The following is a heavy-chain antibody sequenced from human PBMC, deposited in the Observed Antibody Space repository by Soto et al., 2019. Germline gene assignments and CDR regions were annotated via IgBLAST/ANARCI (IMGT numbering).Heavy chain of an antibody. CDR2: INHSGST. Sequence: QVQLQQWGAGLLKPSETLSLTCAVYGGSFSGYYWSWIRQPPGKGLEWIGEINHSGSTNYNPSLKRRVTISVDTSKNQFSLKLSSVTAADTAVYYCAIGIVSYERPYYYGMDVWGQGTTVTVSS. D-gene: IGHD3-16*02. J-gene: IGHJ6*02. V-gene: IGHV4-34*01. CDR3: AIGIVSYERPYYYGMDV. CDR1: GGSFSGYY.